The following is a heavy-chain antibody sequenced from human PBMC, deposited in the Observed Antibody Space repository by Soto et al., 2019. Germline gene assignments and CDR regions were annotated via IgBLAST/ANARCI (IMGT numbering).Heavy chain of an antibody. CDR3: ARVGHYYYYMDV. CDR1: GGSISSYY. CDR2: IYYSGST. J-gene: IGHJ6*03. V-gene: IGHV4-59*01. Sequence: SESLSLTCTASGGSISSYYWSWIRQPPGKGLEWIGYIYYSGSTNCNPSLKSRVTISVDTSKNQFSLKLSSVTAADTAVYYCARVGHYYYYMDVWGKGTTVTVSS.